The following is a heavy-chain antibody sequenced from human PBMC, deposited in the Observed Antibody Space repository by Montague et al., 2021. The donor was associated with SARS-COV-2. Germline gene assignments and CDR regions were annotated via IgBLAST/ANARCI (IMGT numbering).Heavy chain of an antibody. J-gene: IGHJ4*02. V-gene: IGHV4-4*07. CDR2: SGST. Sequence: SGSTNYNPSLKSRVTMSIDTSTTQFSLKLNSLTAADTAVYYCARGQQLDFDYWGQGTLGTVS. CDR3: ARGQQLDFDY. D-gene: IGHD6-13*01.